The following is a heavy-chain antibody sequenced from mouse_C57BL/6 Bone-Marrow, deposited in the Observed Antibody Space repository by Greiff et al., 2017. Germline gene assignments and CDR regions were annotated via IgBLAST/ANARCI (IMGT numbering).Heavy chain of an antibody. CDR3: TISYGDYGGYTMDY. Sequence: EVQLQQSGAVLARPGASVKMSCKTSGYTFTSYWMHWVKQRPGQGLEWIGAIYPGNSDTRNNQKFKGKATLTAVTSTSTAYMELSSLTHEDSAVDYCTISYGDYGGYTMDYWDQGTSVTVSS. CDR1: GYTFTSYW. CDR2: IYPGNSDT. V-gene: IGHV1-5*01. D-gene: IGHD2-13*01. J-gene: IGHJ4*01.